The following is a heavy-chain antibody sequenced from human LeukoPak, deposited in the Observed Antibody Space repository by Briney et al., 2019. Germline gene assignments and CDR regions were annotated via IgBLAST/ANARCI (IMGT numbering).Heavy chain of an antibody. D-gene: IGHD3-22*01. CDR2: ITSGGHI. V-gene: IGHV3-69-1*01. Sequence: KTGGSLRLSCAASGFTFSNFWMSWVRQAPGKGLEWVSSITSGGHIYYPDSLKGRFTISRDNAKNSLYLQMNSLRAEDTAIYYCARGAEYYYDSSGYFPFDYWGQGTLVTVSS. CDR3: ARGAEYYYDSSGYFPFDY. CDR1: GFTFSNFW. J-gene: IGHJ4*02.